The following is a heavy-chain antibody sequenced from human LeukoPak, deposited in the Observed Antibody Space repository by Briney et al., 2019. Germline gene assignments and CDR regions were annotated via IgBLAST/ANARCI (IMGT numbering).Heavy chain of an antibody. CDR3: AKDSSNIMGARLDY. Sequence: GGSLRLSCAASGFTFNSYAMSWVRQAPGRGLEWVSGISISGGSTYYADSVKGRFTISRDNSKNTLFLQMNSLRAEDTAVHYCAKDSSNIMGARLDYWGQGTLVTVSS. CDR2: ISISGGST. V-gene: IGHV3-23*01. D-gene: IGHD1-26*01. CDR1: GFTFNSYA. J-gene: IGHJ4*02.